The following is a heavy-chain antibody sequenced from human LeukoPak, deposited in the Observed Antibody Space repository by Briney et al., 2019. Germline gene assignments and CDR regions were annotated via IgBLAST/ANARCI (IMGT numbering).Heavy chain of an antibody. CDR2: INHNGNVN. CDR1: GFTFSSYW. Sequence: GGSLRLSCAASGFTFSSYWMNWARQAPGKGLEWVASINHNGNVNYYVDSVKGRFTISRDNAKNSLYLQMSNLRAEDTAVYYCATLVATTRFDYWGQGTLATVSS. D-gene: IGHD5-12*01. J-gene: IGHJ4*02. V-gene: IGHV3-7*01. CDR3: ATLVATTRFDY.